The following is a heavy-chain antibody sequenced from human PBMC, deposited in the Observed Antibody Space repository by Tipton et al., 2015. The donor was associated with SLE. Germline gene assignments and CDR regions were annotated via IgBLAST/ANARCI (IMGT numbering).Heavy chain of an antibody. CDR3: AKAPGAARRGYYMDV. CDR1: GGSISSGDYY. J-gene: IGHJ6*03. D-gene: IGHD6-6*01. Sequence: LSLTCTVSGGSISSGDYYWSWIRQPPGKGLEWVSAISGSGGSTYYADSVKGRFTISRDNSKNTLYLQMNSLRAEDTAVYYCAKAPGAARRGYYMDVWGKGTTVTVSS. V-gene: IGHV3-23*01. CDR2: ISGSGGST.